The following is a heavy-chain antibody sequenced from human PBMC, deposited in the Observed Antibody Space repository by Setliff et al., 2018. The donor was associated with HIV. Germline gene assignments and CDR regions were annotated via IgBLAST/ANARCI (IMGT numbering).Heavy chain of an antibody. CDR1: GGSIDNNKYY. J-gene: IGHJ5*02. CDR2: IYHTGRT. Sequence: SETLSLTCSVSGGSIDNNKYYWTWIRQPPGKGLEWTGGIYHTGRTYYNRSLESRLTTSIETSKNQFSLKLTSVTAADTAMYYCASRIYYYDESRVLREEGFVPWGQGTLVTVSS. V-gene: IGHV4-39*01. D-gene: IGHD3-22*01. CDR3: ASRIYYYDESRVLREEGFVP.